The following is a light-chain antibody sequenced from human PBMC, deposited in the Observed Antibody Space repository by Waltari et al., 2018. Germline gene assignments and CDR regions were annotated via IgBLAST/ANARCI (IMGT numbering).Light chain of an antibody. CDR1: VLAKTH. V-gene: IGLV3-27*01. CDR2: KDN. J-gene: IGLJ3*02. Sequence: SYELTQPSSVSVSPGQTATITCSGDVLAKTHSRWFQQKPGQAPVLVIYKDNERPSGIPERFSGSSSGTTVTLTISGAQVEDEADYYCYSAADNNLGVFGGGTKLTVL. CDR3: YSAADNNLGV.